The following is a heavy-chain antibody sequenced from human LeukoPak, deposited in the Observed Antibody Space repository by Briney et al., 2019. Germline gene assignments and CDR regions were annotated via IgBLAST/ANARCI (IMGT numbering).Heavy chain of an antibody. CDR2: TYYRSKWYN. J-gene: IGHJ4*02. Sequence: SQTLSLTCAISGDSVSSNSAAWNWIRQSPSRGLEWLGRTYYRSKWYNDYAVSMKSRITINPDTSKDQFSLQLDSVTPEDTAVYYCARDAGSGWSSFDYWGQGTLVTVSS. D-gene: IGHD6-19*01. CDR3: ARDAGSGWSSFDY. V-gene: IGHV6-1*01. CDR1: GDSVSSNSAA.